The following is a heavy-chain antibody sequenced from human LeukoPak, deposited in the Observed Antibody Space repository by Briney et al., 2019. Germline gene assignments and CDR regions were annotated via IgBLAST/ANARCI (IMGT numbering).Heavy chain of an antibody. CDR1: GFTVSSNY. CDR2: IYSGGST. Sequence: GGSLRLSCAASGFTVSSNYMSWVRQAPGEGLEWVSVIYSGGSTYYADSVKGRFTISRDNSKNTLYLQMNSLRAEDTAVYYCARVLSPKYYDFWSGYYYYYYGMDVWGQGTTVTVSS. D-gene: IGHD3-3*01. J-gene: IGHJ6*02. CDR3: ARVLSPKYYDFWSGYYYYYYGMDV. V-gene: IGHV3-53*01.